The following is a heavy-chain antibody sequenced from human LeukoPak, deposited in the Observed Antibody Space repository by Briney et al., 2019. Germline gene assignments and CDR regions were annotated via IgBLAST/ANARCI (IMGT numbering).Heavy chain of an antibody. CDR2: ISYDGGNK. V-gene: IGHV3-30*18. CDR3: AKVRVDAYVSPNDY. CDR1: GFTFSTYG. Sequence: GGSLRLSCAASGFTFSTYGMHWVRQAPGMGLEWVAIISYDGGNKYYADSVKGRFTIPRDNSRNTLYLQMNSLRAEDTALYYCAKVRVDAYVSPNDYWGQGTLVTVSS. J-gene: IGHJ4*02. D-gene: IGHD3-16*01.